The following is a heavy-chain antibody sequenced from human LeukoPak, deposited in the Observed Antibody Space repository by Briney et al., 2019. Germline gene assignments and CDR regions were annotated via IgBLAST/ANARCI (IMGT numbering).Heavy chain of an antibody. CDR2: INPNSGGT. CDR1: GYTFTSYY. CDR3: ARVGRTIEMATTFAY. J-gene: IGHJ4*02. D-gene: IGHD5-24*01. Sequence: GASVKVSCKASGYTFTSYYMHWVRQAPGQGLEWMGWINPNSGGTNYAQKFQGRVTMTRDTSISTAYMELSRLRSDDTAVYYCARVGRTIEMATTFAYWGQGTLVTVSS. V-gene: IGHV1-2*02.